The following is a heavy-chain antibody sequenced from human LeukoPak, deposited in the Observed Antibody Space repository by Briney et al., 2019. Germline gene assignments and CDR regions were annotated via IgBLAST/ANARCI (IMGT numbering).Heavy chain of an antibody. CDR3: ARDRPPYSGSSNWFDP. CDR2: IKQDGSEK. V-gene: IGHV3-7*01. Sequence: GSLRLSCAASGFTFSSYWMSWVRQAPGKGLEWVANIKQDGSEKYYVDSVKGRFTISRDNAKNSLYLQMNSLRAEDTAVYYCARDRPPYSGSSNWFDPWGQGTLVTVSS. CDR1: GFTFSSYW. J-gene: IGHJ5*02. D-gene: IGHD1-26*01.